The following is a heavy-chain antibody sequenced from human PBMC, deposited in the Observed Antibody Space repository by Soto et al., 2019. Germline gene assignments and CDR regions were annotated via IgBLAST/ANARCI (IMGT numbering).Heavy chain of an antibody. CDR2: IYYSGST. D-gene: IGHD4-17*01. J-gene: IGHJ4*02. Sequence: SETLSLTCTVSGGSISSYYWSWIRQPPGKGLEWIGHIYYSGSTNYNPSLKSRVTISVDMSKNQFSLKLSSVTAADTAVYYCARRYGPGFDYWGQGTLVTVSS. CDR3: ARRYGPGFDY. V-gene: IGHV4-59*08. CDR1: GGSISSYY.